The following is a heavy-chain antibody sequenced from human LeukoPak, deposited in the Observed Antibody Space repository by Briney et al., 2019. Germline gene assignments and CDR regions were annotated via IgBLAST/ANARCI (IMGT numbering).Heavy chain of an antibody. CDR1: GGTFSSYA. D-gene: IGHD3-10*01. Sequence: SVKVSCKASGGTFSSYAISWVRQAPGQGLEWMGGIIPIFGTANYAQKFQGRVTITADESTSTAYMELSSLRSEDTAVYYCARGAVLWSRLDYWGQGTLVTVSS. CDR2: IIPIFGTA. V-gene: IGHV1-69*13. CDR3: ARGAVLWSRLDY. J-gene: IGHJ4*02.